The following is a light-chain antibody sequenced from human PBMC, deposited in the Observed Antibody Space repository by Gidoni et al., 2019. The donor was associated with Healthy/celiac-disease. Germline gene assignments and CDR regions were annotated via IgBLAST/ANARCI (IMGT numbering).Light chain of an antibody. CDR2: GAS. J-gene: IGKJ2*01. V-gene: IGKV3-15*01. CDR1: QSVSSY. CDR3: QQYNNWPYT. Sequence: EIVMTQSPATLSVSPGERATLSCRASQSVSSYLAWYQQKPGQAPRLLISGASTRATGIPARFSGSGSGTEFTLTISSLQSEDVAVYYCQQYNNWPYTFGQGTKLEIK.